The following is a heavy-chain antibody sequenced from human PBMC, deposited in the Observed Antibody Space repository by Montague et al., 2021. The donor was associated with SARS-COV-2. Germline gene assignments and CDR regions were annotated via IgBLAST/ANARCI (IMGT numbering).Heavy chain of an antibody. CDR3: ARQGSGSYYNWFDP. D-gene: IGHD1-26*01. Sequence: SETLSLTCTVSGDSVSNDRYYWGWIRQSPGKGLEWIGSIYYSGSTYYNPSLKSRVTISVDTSKNQFSLKLSSVTAADTAVYYCARQGSGSYYNWFDPWGQGTLVTVSS. J-gene: IGHJ5*02. V-gene: IGHV4-39*01. CDR2: IYYSGST. CDR1: GDSVSNDRYY.